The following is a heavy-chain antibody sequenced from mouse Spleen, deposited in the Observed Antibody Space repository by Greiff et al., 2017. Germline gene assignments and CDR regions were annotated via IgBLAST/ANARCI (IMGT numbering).Heavy chain of an antibody. J-gene: IGHJ3*01. CDR3: ARNYGNYVSWFAY. V-gene: IGHV5-9*04. Sequence: EVKLVESGGGLVKRGGSLKLSCAASGFTFSSYAMSWVRQTPEKRLEWVATISSGGGNTYYPDSVKGRFTISRDNAKNTLYLQMSSLKSEDTAMYYCARNYGNYVSWFAYWGQGTLVTVSA. CDR1: GFTFSSYA. CDR2: ISSGGGNT. D-gene: IGHD2-1*01.